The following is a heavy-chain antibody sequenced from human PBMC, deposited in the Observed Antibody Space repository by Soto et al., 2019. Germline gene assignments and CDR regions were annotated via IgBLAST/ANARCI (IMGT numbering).Heavy chain of an antibody. CDR1: GGSISSSSYY. CDR3: ARHVGPPGYSYGSSWFDP. V-gene: IGHV4-39*01. CDR2: IYYSGST. Sequence: SETLSLTCTVSGGSISSSSYYWGWIRQPPGKGLEWIGSIYYSGSTYYNPSLKSRVTISVDTSKNQFSLKLSSVTAADTAVYYCARHVGPPGYSYGSSWFDPWGQGTLVTVSS. J-gene: IGHJ5*02. D-gene: IGHD5-18*01.